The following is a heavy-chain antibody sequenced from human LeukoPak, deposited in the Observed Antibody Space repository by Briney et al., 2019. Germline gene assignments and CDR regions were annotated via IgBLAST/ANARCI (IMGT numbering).Heavy chain of an antibody. V-gene: IGHV3-30*19. CDR1: GFTFSHYG. CDR3: ATNSEMDV. J-gene: IGHJ6*04. CDR2: MSFDGSKK. Sequence: GGSLRLSCAASGFTFSHYGMHWVRQAPGKGLGWVAVMSFDGSKKYYADSVKGRFTISRDNSKNALYLQMNSLRAEDTAVYYCATNSEMDVWGKGTTVTVSS.